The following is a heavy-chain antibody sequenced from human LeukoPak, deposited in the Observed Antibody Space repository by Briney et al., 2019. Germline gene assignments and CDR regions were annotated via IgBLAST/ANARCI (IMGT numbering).Heavy chain of an antibody. Sequence: GGSLRLSCAASGFTFSSFAMNWVRQAPGKGLERVSPISGSGGATYYAGSVKGRFTISRDNSKNTLFLQMNSLRADDTAIYYCAKRDFWGQGTLVTVSS. CDR3: AKRDF. CDR2: ISGSGGAT. V-gene: IGHV3-23*01. CDR1: GFTFSSFA. J-gene: IGHJ4*02.